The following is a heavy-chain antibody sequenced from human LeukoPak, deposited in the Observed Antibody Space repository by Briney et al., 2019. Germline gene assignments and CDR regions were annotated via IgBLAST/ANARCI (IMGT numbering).Heavy chain of an antibody. V-gene: IGHV1-69*01. Sequence: XPGQXXXWMGGXXPIFGTANHAQKFQGRVTITADESTSTAYMELSSLRSEDTAAYYCARSPPQNFDILTGYFADWGQGTLVTVSS. CDR2: XXPIFGTA. J-gene: IGHJ4*02. CDR3: ARSPPQNFDILTGYFAD. D-gene: IGHD3-9*01.